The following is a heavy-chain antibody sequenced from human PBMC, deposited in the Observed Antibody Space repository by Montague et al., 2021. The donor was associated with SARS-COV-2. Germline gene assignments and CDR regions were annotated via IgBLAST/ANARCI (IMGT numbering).Heavy chain of an antibody. D-gene: IGHD3-22*01. V-gene: IGHV4-31*03. CDR1: GGSISSGGYY. CDR2: IYYSGST. J-gene: IGHJ3*02. CDR3: ARARFTMIVVVNAFDI. Sequence: TLSLTCTVSGGSISSGGYYWSWIRQHPGKGLEWIGYIYYSGSTYYNPSLKSRVTISVDTSKNQFSLKLGSVTAADTAVYYCARARFTMIVVVNAFDIWGQGTMVTVSS.